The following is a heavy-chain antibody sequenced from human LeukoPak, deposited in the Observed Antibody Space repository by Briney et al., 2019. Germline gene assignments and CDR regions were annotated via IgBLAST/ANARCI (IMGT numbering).Heavy chain of an antibody. CDR3: AKSRYSSSSYYFDY. CDR1: GFTFSSYS. CDR2: ITSSSTYI. D-gene: IGHD6-6*01. Sequence: GGSLRLSCAASGFTFSSYSMNWVRQAPGKGLEWVSSITSSSTYIYYADSVKGRFTISRDNAENSLYLQMNSLRAEDTAVYYCAKSRYSSSSYYFDYWGQGTLVTVSS. J-gene: IGHJ4*02. V-gene: IGHV3-21*04.